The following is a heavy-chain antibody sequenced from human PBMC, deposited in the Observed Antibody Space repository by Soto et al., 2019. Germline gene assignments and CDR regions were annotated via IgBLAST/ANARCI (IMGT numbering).Heavy chain of an antibody. CDR2: IYYSGST. D-gene: IGHD3-10*01. J-gene: IGHJ3*02. V-gene: IGHV4-59*01. CDR1: GGSISSYY. CDR3: ARGGHGPKPSGDAFDI. Sequence: KTSETLSLTCTVSGGSISSYYWSWIRQPPGKGLEWIGYIYYSGSTNYNPSLKSRVTISVDTSKNQFSLKLSSVTAADTAVYYCARGGHGPKPSGDAFDIWGQGTMVTVSS.